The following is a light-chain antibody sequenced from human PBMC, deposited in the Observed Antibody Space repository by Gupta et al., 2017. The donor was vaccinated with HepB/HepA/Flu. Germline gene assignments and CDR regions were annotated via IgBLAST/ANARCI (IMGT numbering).Light chain of an antibody. CDR3: HQFDTSPLT. CDR1: QGISSY. V-gene: IGKV1-9*01. J-gene: IGKJ4*01. Sequence: DIQLTQSPSFLSASVGDRVTITCRASQGISSYLAWYQQKPGKAPQFLISAASTLQTVVPSRCSGSGSGTEFTLTITSLQPEDFATYYCHQFDTSPLTFAGGTKVEIK. CDR2: AAS.